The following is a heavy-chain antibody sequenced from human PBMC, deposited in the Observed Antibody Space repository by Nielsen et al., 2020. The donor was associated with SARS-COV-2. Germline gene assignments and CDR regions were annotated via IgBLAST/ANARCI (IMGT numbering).Heavy chain of an antibody. V-gene: IGHV3-30*04. D-gene: IGHD3-22*01. CDR2: ISDDGSKK. CDR3: AKDSSYYYDSSGYFDY. CDR1: GFIFSSYA. J-gene: IGHJ4*02. Sequence: GEPLKISCQAPGFIFSSYAIHWVRQAPGKGLEWVALISDDGSKKYYADSVKGRFTISRDNSKNTLYLQMNSLRAEDTAVYYCAKDSSYYYDSSGYFDYWGQGTLVTVSS.